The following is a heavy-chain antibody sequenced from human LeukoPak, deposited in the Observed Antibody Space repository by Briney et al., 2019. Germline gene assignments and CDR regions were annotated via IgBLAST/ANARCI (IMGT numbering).Heavy chain of an antibody. J-gene: IGHJ5*02. V-gene: IGHV3-30*18. CDR2: ISYDGSNK. CDR1: GFTFSTYA. CDR3: AKDVSWNWFDP. Sequence: PGRSLRLSCAASGFTFSTYAMHWVRQAPGKGLEWVAVISYDGSNKCYADSVKGRFTISRDNSKNTLYLQMNTLRAEDTAVNYCAKDVSWNWFDPWGQGTLVTVSS.